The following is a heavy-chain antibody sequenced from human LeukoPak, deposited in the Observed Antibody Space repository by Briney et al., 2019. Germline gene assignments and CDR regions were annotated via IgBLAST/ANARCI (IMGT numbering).Heavy chain of an antibody. V-gene: IGHV1-18*01. Sequence: GASVKVSCKASGYTFTGNGISWVRQAPGQGLEWMGWISGYNGNTEYARMLQGRVTMTTDTSTSTAYMELSSLRSEDTAVYYCARDSSVRYFDYWGQGTLVTVSS. CDR3: ARDSSVRYFDY. D-gene: IGHD6-19*01. CDR2: ISGYNGNT. CDR1: GYTFTGNG. J-gene: IGHJ4*02.